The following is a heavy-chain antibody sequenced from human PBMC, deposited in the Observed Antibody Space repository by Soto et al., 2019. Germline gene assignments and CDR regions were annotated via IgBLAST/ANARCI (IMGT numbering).Heavy chain of an antibody. CDR2: IYNSRST. CDR1: GDSIGTYF. V-gene: IGHV4-59*12. J-gene: IGHJ4*02. Sequence: PSETLSLTCTVSGDSIGTYFWSWIRQSPGKGLEWIGYIYNSRSTNYNPSLNYRVTISVDTSRNQFSLSLRSATAADTAVYYCARVPSGRYPTHFDSWGQGISVTVSS. CDR3: ARVPSGRYPTHFDS. D-gene: IGHD1-26*01.